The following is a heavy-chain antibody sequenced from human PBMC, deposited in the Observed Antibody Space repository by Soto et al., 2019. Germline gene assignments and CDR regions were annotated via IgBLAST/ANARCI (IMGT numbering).Heavy chain of an antibody. Sequence: PGGSLRLSCAASGFTFSNAWMSWVRQAPGKGLEWVGRIKSKTDGGTTDYAAPVEGRFTISRDDSKNTLYLQMNSLKTEDTAVYYCTTDISRAFTLLGVVPTQYWGQRTLVTVSS. CDR2: IKSKTDGGTT. CDR3: TTDISRAFTLLGVVPTQY. V-gene: IGHV3-15*01. J-gene: IGHJ4*02. CDR1: GFTFSNAW. D-gene: IGHD3-3*01.